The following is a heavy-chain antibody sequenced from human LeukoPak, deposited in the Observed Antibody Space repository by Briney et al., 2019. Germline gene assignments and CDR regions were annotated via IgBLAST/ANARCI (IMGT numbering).Heavy chain of an antibody. Sequence: GGSLRLYCAASGFTFSDYYKSWIRQAPGEGLEWVSYITSSSTIYYADSVKGRFTISRDDAKNSLYLQMNSLRADDTAVYYCARADRNYYMDVWGKGTTVTVSS. J-gene: IGHJ6*03. CDR1: GFTFSDYY. CDR3: ARADRNYYMDV. V-gene: IGHV3-11*04. CDR2: ITSSSTI.